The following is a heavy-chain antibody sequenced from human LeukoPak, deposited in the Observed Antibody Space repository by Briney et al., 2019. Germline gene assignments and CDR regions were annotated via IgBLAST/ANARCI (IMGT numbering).Heavy chain of an antibody. Sequence: GASVKVSCKASRYTFTGYYTHWVRRAPGQGLEWMGWINPNSGGTNYAQKFQGRVTMTRDTSINTAYMELSRLRSDDTAVYYCARAVAAAGTGAEYFQHWGQGTLVTVSS. CDR2: INPNSGGT. J-gene: IGHJ1*01. D-gene: IGHD6-13*01. V-gene: IGHV1-2*02. CDR3: ARAVAAAGTGAEYFQH. CDR1: RYTFTGYY.